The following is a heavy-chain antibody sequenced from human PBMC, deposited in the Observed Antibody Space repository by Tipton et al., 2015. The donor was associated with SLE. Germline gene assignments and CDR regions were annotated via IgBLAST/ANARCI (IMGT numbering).Heavy chain of an antibody. CDR1: GDSINSHY. CDR2: IYFIGST. V-gene: IGHV4-59*11. CDR3: AGGGVATMGGYAFEI. Sequence: LRLSCTVSGDSINSHYWSWIRQPPGKGLEWIGNIYFIGSTNHHPSLKSRVNISVDTSKNQLSLRLNSVTAADTALYYCAGGGVATMGGYAFEIWGQGTMVTVSS. J-gene: IGHJ3*02. D-gene: IGHD5-12*01.